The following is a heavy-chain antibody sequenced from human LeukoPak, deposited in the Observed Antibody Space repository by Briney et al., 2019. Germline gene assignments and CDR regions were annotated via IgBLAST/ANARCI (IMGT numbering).Heavy chain of an antibody. D-gene: IGHD2-8*01. V-gene: IGHV3-21*01. Sequence: PGGSLRLSCAASGFTFSSYSMNWVRQAPGKGLEWVSSISSSSSYIYYADSVKGRFTISRDNAKNSLYLQMSSLRAEDTAVYYCAREFKYCTNGVCYDGEYFDYWGQGTLVTVSS. CDR3: AREFKYCTNGVCYDGEYFDY. CDR2: ISSSSSYI. CDR1: GFTFSSYS. J-gene: IGHJ4*02.